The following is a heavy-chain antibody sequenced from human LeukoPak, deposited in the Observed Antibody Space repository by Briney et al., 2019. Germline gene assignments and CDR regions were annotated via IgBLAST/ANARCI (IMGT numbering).Heavy chain of an antibody. Sequence: GRSLRLSCAASGFTFSSYGMHWVRLAPGKGLEWVAVISYDGSNKYYGDSVKGRFTISRDNSKNTVYLQMDSLRAEDTAVYYCAKDGNYYGSGSYLNYWGQGTLVTVSS. CDR2: ISYDGSNK. J-gene: IGHJ4*02. V-gene: IGHV3-30*18. CDR3: AKDGNYYGSGSYLNY. D-gene: IGHD3-10*01. CDR1: GFTFSSYG.